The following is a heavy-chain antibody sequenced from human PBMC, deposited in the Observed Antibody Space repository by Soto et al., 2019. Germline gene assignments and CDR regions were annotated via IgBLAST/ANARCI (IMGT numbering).Heavy chain of an antibody. J-gene: IGHJ4*02. CDR2: ISSTGGGT. CDR3: AKDRRAGGNCAFSLYX. Sequence: GSLRLSCAASGFSFSNYAMSWVRQAPGKGLEWVSLISSTGGGTYYADSVKVRFTISRDNSHNTLYLQVHSLTAQDTAVYYCAKDRRAGGNCAFSLYXWGQGAKVTVSX. V-gene: IGHV3-23*01. D-gene: IGHD3-16*01. CDR1: GFSFSNYA.